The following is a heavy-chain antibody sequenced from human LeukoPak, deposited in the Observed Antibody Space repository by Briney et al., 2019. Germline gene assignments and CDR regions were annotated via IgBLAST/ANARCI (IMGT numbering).Heavy chain of an antibody. Sequence: PGGSLRLSCAASGFTFSSYWVSWVRQAPGKGLEWVANIKQDGSEKYYVDSVKGRFTISRDNAKNSLYLQMNSLRAEDTAVYYCASVRWLQIGSDYWGQGTLVTVSS. V-gene: IGHV3-7*01. J-gene: IGHJ4*02. CDR3: ASVRWLQIGSDY. D-gene: IGHD5-24*01. CDR2: IKQDGSEK. CDR1: GFTFSSYW.